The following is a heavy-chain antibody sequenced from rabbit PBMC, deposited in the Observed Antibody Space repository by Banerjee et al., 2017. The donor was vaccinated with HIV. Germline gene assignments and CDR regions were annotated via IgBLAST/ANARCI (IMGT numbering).Heavy chain of an antibody. CDR2: IYAGTSGTT. Sequence: QQQLEESGGGLVKPGGTLTLTCKASGIDFTSDYYMCWVRQAPGKGLEWIACIYAGTSGTTYYASWAKGRFTISKTSSTTVTLQMTSLTAADTATYFCARDAGDGYGNLWGPGTLVTVS. CDR3: ARDAGDGYGNL. J-gene: IGHJ4*01. D-gene: IGHD6-1*01. CDR1: GIDFTSDYY. V-gene: IGHV1S45*01.